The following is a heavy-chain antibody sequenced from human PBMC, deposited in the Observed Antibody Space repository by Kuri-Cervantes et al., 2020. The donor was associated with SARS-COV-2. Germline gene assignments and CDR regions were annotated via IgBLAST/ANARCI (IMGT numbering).Heavy chain of an antibody. CDR3: ARIVNYSKGNWNYGYYYYMDV. V-gene: IGHV4-39*07. Sequence: GSLRLSCTVSGGSISSSSYYWGWIRQPPGKGLEWIGSIYHSGSTNYNPSLKSRVTISVDTSKNQFSLKLSSVTAADTAVYYCARIVNYSKGNWNYGYYYYMDVWGKGTTVTVSS. D-gene: IGHD1-7*01. CDR1: GGSISSSSYY. CDR2: IYHSGST. J-gene: IGHJ6*03.